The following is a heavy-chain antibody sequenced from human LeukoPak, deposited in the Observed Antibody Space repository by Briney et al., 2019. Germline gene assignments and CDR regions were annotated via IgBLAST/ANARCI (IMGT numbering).Heavy chain of an antibody. Sequence: SETLSLNCTVAGGSISSYYWSWIGLPPGKGREGIGYIYYSASTNYNPYLKSRVTISVDPSKNQFYLKVSSVTAADTAVYYCAGVAVTGNNWFDPSGQGTLVTASS. D-gene: IGHD6-19*01. CDR1: GGSISSYY. CDR2: IYYSAST. J-gene: IGHJ5*02. CDR3: AGVAVTGNNWFDP. V-gene: IGHV4-59*01.